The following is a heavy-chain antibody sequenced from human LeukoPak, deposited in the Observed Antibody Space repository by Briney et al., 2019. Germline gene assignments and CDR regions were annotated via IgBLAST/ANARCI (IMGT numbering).Heavy chain of an antibody. CDR1: GFTFSRYD. V-gene: IGHV3-23*03. J-gene: IGHJ5*02. CDR3: AKPSGILLITNPQS. D-gene: IGHD1-26*01. Sequence: GGSLRLSCVASGFTFSRYDMNWVRLAPGKGLEWVSYIHSGGNTIYYADSVKGRFTISRDNSKNTLYLQMNSLRAEDTAVYYCAKPSGILLITNPQSWGQGTLVTISS. CDR2: IHSGGNTI.